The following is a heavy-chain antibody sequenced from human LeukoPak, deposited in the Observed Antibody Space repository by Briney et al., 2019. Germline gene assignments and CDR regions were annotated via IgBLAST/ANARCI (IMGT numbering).Heavy chain of an antibody. CDR3: ALEWSRYYYYGMDV. CDR1: GGTFSSCA. Sequence: SVKVSCKASGGTFSSCAISWVRQAPGQGLEWMGRIIPILGIANYAQKFQGRVTITADKSTSTAYMELSSLRSEDTAVYYCALEWSRYYYYGMDVWGQGTTVTVSS. D-gene: IGHD3-3*01. J-gene: IGHJ6*02. CDR2: IIPILGIA. V-gene: IGHV1-69*04.